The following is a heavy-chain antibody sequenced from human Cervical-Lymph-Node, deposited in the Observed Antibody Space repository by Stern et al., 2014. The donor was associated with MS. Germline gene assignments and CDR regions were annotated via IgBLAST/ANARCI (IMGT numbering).Heavy chain of an antibody. CDR3: ARQAVDDAFDI. CDR1: GYSFTNYW. Sequence: EVQLEESGAEVKKPGESLKISCKGSGYSFTNYWIGWVRQMPGKGLEWIGLVYPGGSDIRYSPSFQGQVTVSADRSISTAYLQWSSLKASDTAMYYCARQAVDDAFDIWGRGTMVTVSS. J-gene: IGHJ3*02. V-gene: IGHV5-51*01. D-gene: IGHD6-19*01. CDR2: VYPGGSDI.